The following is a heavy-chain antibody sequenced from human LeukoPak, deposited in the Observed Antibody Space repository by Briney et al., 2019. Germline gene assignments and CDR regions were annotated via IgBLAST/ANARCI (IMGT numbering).Heavy chain of an antibody. CDR1: GGSVSSGSYY. V-gene: IGHV4-61*01. CDR3: ARDGDYGGPYYFDY. D-gene: IGHD4-17*01. CDR2: IHYSGST. Sequence: SETLSLTCTVSGGSVSSGSYYWSWIRQPPGKGLEWIGYIHYSGSTNYNPSLKSRVTISVDTSKNQFSLKLSSVTAADTAVYYCARDGDYGGPYYFDYWGQGTLVTVSS. J-gene: IGHJ4*02.